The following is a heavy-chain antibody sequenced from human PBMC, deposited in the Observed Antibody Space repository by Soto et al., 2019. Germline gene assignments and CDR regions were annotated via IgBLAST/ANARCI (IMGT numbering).Heavy chain of an antibody. V-gene: IGHV4-4*02. CDR2: LLHSGTT. CDR3: AYRSGWYRHDV. J-gene: IGHJ3*01. CDR1: GDSISSPKW. D-gene: IGHD6-19*01. Sequence: QVQLQESGPGLVKPSGTLSLTCAVSGDSISSPKWWTWLRQPPGKGVEWIGDLLHSGTTNYHPSLKSRVTLSVDTTQKQFSLMLTSVTAANTAIYYCAYRSGWYRHDVWGQGTLVTVSS.